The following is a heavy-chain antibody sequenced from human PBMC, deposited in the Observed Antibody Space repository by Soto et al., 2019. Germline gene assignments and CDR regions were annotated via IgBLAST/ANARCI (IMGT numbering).Heavy chain of an antibody. CDR1: GYTFTVDY. CDR2: INPNIVGT. CDR3: ARDQIVIRFLEWYGDQYYYGIDV. J-gene: IGHJ6*02. Sequence: ASLDVSFKASGYTFTVDYMRLGLHSPGQWLELMGGINPNIVGTNYAQKFRGWGTMTRDTSISTAYMELSRLRSDDTAVYYCARDQIVIRFLEWYGDQYYYGIDVWGQGTTVRVSS. V-gene: IGHV1-2*04. D-gene: IGHD3-3*01.